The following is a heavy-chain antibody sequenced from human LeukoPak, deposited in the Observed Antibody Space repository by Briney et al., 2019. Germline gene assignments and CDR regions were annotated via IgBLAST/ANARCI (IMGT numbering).Heavy chain of an antibody. V-gene: IGHV3-48*01. J-gene: IGHJ4*02. CDR3: ARAGYCSYGTCYSGSH. CDR2: IDSSSDTI. D-gene: IGHD2-15*01. CDR1: GFTFSTSI. Sequence: GGSLRLSCEVSGFTFSTSIMNWVRQAPGKGLEWVSYIDSSSDTIYYADSVKGRSTISRDNVRNSLYLQMVSLRAEDTAVYYCARAGYCSYGTCYSGSHWGQGTLVTVSS.